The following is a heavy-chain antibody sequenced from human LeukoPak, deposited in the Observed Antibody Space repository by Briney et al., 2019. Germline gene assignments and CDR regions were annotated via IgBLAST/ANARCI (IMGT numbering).Heavy chain of an antibody. CDR3: ASVLYCGADCYSGRYFFDY. J-gene: IGHJ4*02. D-gene: IGHD2-21*02. CDR2: INPSGDST. Sequence: GASVTVSCKASGYTFTSYDMHWVRQAPGQGLEWMGLINPSGDSTSYAQKFQGRVTMTRDTSTSTVYMELSSLRSEDTAVYYCASVLYCGADCYSGRYFFDYWGQGTLVTVSS. CDR1: GYTFTSYD. V-gene: IGHV1-46*01.